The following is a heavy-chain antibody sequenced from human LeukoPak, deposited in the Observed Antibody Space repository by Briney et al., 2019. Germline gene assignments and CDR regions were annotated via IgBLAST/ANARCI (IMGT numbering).Heavy chain of an antibody. CDR3: AKGLAYRGGDCYSLDY. D-gene: IGHD2-21*02. CDR1: GFTFSSYA. V-gene: IGHV3-23*01. Sequence: GGSLRLSCAASGFTFSSYAMSWVRQAPGKGLEWVSAISGSGGSTYYADSAKGRFTISRDNSKNTLYLQMNSLRAEDTAVYYCAKGLAYRGGDCYSLDYWGQGTLVTVSS. J-gene: IGHJ4*02. CDR2: ISGSGGST.